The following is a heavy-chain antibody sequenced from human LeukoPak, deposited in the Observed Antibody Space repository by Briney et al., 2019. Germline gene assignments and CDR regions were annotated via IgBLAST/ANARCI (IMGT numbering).Heavy chain of an antibody. V-gene: IGHV3-48*03. J-gene: IGHJ4*02. CDR2: ISSSGSTV. CDR1: GFTFSSYK. Sequence: GGSLRLSCAASGFTFSSYKMNWVRQAPGKGLEWVSYISSSGSTVYYADSVQGRFTISRDNAKNSLYLQMSSLRAEDTAVYYCARNDYNFDYWGQGTLVTVSS. D-gene: IGHD3-16*01. CDR3: ARNDYNFDY.